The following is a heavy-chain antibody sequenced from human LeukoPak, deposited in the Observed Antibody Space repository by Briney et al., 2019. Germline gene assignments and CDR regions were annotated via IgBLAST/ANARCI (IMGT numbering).Heavy chain of an antibody. CDR3: AKLKLLWFGELLAFFDY. D-gene: IGHD3-10*01. V-gene: IGHV3-23*01. CDR1: GFTLSSYG. Sequence: GGSLRLSCAASGFTLSSYGMSWVRQAPGKGLEWVSAISGSGGSTYYGDSVKGRFTISRDNSKNTLYLQMNSLRAEDTAVYYCAKLKLLWFGELLAFFDYWGQGTLVTVSS. CDR2: ISGSGGST. J-gene: IGHJ4*02.